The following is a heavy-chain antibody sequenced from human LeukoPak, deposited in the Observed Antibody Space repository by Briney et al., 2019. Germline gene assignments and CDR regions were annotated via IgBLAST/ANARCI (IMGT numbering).Heavy chain of an antibody. Sequence: PGGSLRLSCAVSGFAFSTYWMSWARQAPGKGLEWVAKIKSDGSEKYNVDSVKGRFTVSRDNAENSLYLQMNSLRVEDTAVYYCVRGGVTGGRFDFWGQGTLVTVSS. CDR1: GFAFSTYW. CDR2: IKSDGSEK. CDR3: VRGGVTGGRFDF. D-gene: IGHD7-27*01. J-gene: IGHJ4*02. V-gene: IGHV3-7*01.